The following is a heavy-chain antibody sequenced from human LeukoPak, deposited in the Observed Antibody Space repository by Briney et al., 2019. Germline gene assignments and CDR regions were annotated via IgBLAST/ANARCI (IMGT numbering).Heavy chain of an antibody. D-gene: IGHD1-26*01. J-gene: IGHJ3*02. CDR1: GYTLTELS. Sequence: GASVKVSCKVSGYTLTELSMHRVRQAPGKGLEWMGGFDPEDGETIYAQKFQGRVTMTEDTSTDTAYMELSSLRSEDTAVYYCATTKWELLRYDAFDIWGQGTMVTVSS. CDR3: ATTKWELLRYDAFDI. V-gene: IGHV1-24*01. CDR2: FDPEDGET.